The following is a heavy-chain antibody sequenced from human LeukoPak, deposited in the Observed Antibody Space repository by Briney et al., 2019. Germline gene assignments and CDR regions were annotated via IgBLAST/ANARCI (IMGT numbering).Heavy chain of an antibody. J-gene: IGHJ4*02. V-gene: IGHV3-48*03. Sequence: GGSLRLSCAASGFTFSSYEMNWVRQAPGKGLEWVSYISRSGRTIYYADSVKARFTISRGNAKNSLYLQMNSLRAEDTAVYYCARNDGFDYWGQGTLVTVSS. D-gene: IGHD1-1*01. CDR2: ISRSGRTI. CDR1: GFTFSSYE. CDR3: ARNDGFDY.